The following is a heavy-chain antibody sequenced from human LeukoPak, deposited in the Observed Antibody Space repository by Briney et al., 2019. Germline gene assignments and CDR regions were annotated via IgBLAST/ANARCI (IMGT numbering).Heavy chain of an antibody. V-gene: IGHV4-39*07. CDR2: IYYSGST. CDR1: GGSISSSSYY. CDR3: ARAVIVVAAATQRNWFDP. Sequence: PSETLSLTCTVSGGSISSSSYYWGWIRQPPGKGLEWIGRIYYSGSTYYNPSLKSRVTISVDTSKNQFSLKLSSVTAADTAVYYCARAVIVVAAATQRNWFDPWGQGTLVTVSS. D-gene: IGHD2-15*01. J-gene: IGHJ5*02.